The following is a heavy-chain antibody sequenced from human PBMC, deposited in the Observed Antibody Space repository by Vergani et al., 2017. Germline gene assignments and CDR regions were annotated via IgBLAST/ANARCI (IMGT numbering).Heavy chain of an antibody. CDR1: GFTFSTYA. J-gene: IGHJ4*02. D-gene: IGHD1-26*01. CDR3: VKDAGSYGNFFDS. CDR2: LTGGGGST. Sequence: EVQLLESGGSLKQPGGSVRLSCAASGFTFSTYAMHWVRQAPGKGLEWVSALTGGGGSTYYADSFKGRFIISRDNSRDTLYLQMNSLRPEDTATYYCVKDAGSYGNFFDSWGQGTLVVVAS. V-gene: IGHV3-23*01.